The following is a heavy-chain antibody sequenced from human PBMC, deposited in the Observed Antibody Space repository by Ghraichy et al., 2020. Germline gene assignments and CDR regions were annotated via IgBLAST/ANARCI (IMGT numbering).Heavy chain of an antibody. D-gene: IGHD3-22*01. CDR3: ARGRPPNYYGSSGYYAKIITRRPPAFDY. J-gene: IGHJ4*02. Sequence: SETLSLTCAVYGGSFNGYYWSWIRQPPGKGLQWIGEINHSGSTNYNPSLKSRVTISVDTSKNQFSLKLSSVTAADTAVYYCARGRPPNYYGSSGYYAKIITRRPPAFDYWGQGTLVTVSS. CDR2: INHSGST. CDR1: GGSFNGYY. V-gene: IGHV4-34*01.